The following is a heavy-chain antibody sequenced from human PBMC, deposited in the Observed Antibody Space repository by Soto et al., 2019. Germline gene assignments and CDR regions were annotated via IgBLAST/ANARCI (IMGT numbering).Heavy chain of an antibody. CDR1: GYTFTGYA. Sequence: GASAKVSCQSAGYTFTGYAVHWVRQAPGQRLEWMGWINAGNGNTKYSQKFQGRVTITRDTSASTAYMELSSLRSEDTAVYYCARAVAVPADFDYWGQGTLVTVSS. V-gene: IGHV1-3*01. D-gene: IGHD6-19*01. CDR3: ARAVAVPADFDY. J-gene: IGHJ4*02. CDR2: INAGNGNT.